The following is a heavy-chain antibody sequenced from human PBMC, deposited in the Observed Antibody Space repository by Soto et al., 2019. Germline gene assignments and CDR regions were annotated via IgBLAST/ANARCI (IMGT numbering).Heavy chain of an antibody. CDR3: ATGYSSGWYLFDY. V-gene: IGHV4-4*02. CDR1: GGSISSSNW. D-gene: IGHD6-19*01. CDR2: MYHSGST. J-gene: IGHJ4*02. Sequence: QVQLQESGPGLVKPSGTLSLICAVSGGSISSSNWWSWVRHPPGKWLEWIWEMYHSGSTNYNPSLKSRVTISVDKSKNQFSLKLSSVTAADTAVYYCATGYSSGWYLFDYWGQGTLVTVSS.